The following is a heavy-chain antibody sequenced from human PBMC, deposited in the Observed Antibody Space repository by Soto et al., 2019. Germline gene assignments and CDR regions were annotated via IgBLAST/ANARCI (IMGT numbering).Heavy chain of an antibody. Sequence: HITLKESGPTVVKPTQTLTLTCTFSGFSLNNDGVGVGWIRQPQGKDPEWLALIYWDEDTRYSPSLRSRLTITKGSSKNQVVLTMTNMDPVDTDTYFCAHSSLPYKTWFDPWGQGTLVTVSS. V-gene: IGHV2-5*02. CDR3: AHSSLPYKTWFDP. D-gene: IGHD1-20*01. J-gene: IGHJ5*02. CDR1: GFSLNNDGVG. CDR2: IYWDEDT.